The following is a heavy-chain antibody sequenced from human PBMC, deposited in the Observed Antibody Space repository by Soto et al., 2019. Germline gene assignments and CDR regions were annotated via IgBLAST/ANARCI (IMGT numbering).Heavy chain of an antibody. CDR1: GFTFSIYA. Sequence: QVQLVESGGGVVQPGRSLRLSCAASGFTFSIYAMHWVRQAPGKGLEWVAVISYDGSNKYYADSVKGRFTISRDNSKNTVDLQMNSLRAEDSAVYYGAREYSDGWFDPWGQGTLVTVSS. CDR2: ISYDGSNK. CDR3: AREYSDGWFDP. V-gene: IGHV3-30-3*01. D-gene: IGHD2-21*01. J-gene: IGHJ5*02.